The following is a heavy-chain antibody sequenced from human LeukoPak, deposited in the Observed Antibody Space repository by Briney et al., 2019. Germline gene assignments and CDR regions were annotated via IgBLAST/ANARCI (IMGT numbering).Heavy chain of an antibody. CDR2: IWYDGSNE. D-gene: IGHD2-21*01. Sequence: GGSLSLSFAASGFTISSYGMRWVRQAPGKGLGWVAIIWYDGSNEYYADSVKGRFTISRDNSKNTLYLQMNSLRAEDTAAYYCAKAMWSYFFDYWGQGTLVTVSS. J-gene: IGHJ4*02. CDR1: GFTISSYG. V-gene: IGHV3-33*06. CDR3: AKAMWSYFFDY.